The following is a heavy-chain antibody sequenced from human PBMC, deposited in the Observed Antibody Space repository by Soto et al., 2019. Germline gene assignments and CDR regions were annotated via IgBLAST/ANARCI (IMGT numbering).Heavy chain of an antibody. V-gene: IGHV1-18*04. CDR3: ARGDSTGSPRGWFDP. J-gene: IGHJ5*02. CDR2: ISTYNGDT. D-gene: IGHD6-19*01. CDR1: GYSFTSYG. Sequence: SVTEVKKPGASVQVSCKASGYSFTSYGINWVRQAPGQGLEWMGWISTYNGDTNYAQKFQGRVTMTTDTSTTTAYMELRRLTSDDPAVYFCARGDSTGSPRGWFDPWGHGTVVTVSS.